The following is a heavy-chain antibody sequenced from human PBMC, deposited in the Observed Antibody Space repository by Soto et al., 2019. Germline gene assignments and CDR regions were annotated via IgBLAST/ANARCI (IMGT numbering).Heavy chain of an antibody. D-gene: IGHD1-1*01. Sequence: GXXVKVSCKASGYTFTSYGISWVRHAPGQGLEWMGWISAYNGNTNYAQKLQGRVTMTTDTSTSTAYMELSSLESDDTAIYFCVRGVRASSGNYYFDSWGQGALVTVSS. CDR1: GYTFTSYG. J-gene: IGHJ4*02. CDR2: ISAYNGNT. CDR3: VRGVRASSGNYYFDS. V-gene: IGHV1-18*01.